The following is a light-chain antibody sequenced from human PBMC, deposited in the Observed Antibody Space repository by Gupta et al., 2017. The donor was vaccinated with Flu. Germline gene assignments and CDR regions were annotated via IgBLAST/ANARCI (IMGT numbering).Light chain of an antibody. CDR3: QSYDSSIEV. J-gene: IGLJ2*01. CDR2: EDN. V-gene: IGLV6-57*03. Sequence: NFMLTQPHSVSESPGKTVTTSCTRSSGSISSNYVQWYQQRPGSAPTTVIYEDNQRPSGVPDRFSGSIDSSSNSASLTISGLKTEDEADYYCQSYDSSIEVFGGGTKLTVL. CDR1: SGSISSNY.